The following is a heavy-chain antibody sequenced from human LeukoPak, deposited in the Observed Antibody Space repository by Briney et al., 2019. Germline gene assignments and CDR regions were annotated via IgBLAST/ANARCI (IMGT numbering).Heavy chain of an antibody. D-gene: IGHD2-2*02. CDR1: GFTFSSYS. J-gene: IGHJ2*01. CDR2: ISRSRNYI. V-gene: IGHV3-21*01. Sequence: GGSLRLSCAASGFTFSSYSMNWVRQAPGKGLEWVSSISRSRNYIYYADSVKGRFTISRDNTKNTLYLQMNSLRAEDTAVYYCARVYCSSTSCYTDYWYFDLWGRGTLVTVSS. CDR3: ARVYCSSTSCYTDYWYFDL.